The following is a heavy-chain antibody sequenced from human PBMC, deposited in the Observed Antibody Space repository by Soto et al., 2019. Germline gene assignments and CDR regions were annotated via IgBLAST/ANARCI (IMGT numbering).Heavy chain of an antibody. CDR2: ISTSGNY. J-gene: IGHJ4*02. CDR1: GGSVGSHY. CDR3: ARLLGYCSDDDCGVGQFDY. D-gene: IGHD2-15*01. Sequence: QVQLQESGPGLVKPSETLSLTCTVSGGSVGSHYWTWIRQPAGKGLEWIGRISTSGNYNHNPSLKSRVTMSLDTSENQFSLKLSSVTAADTAVYYCARLLGYCSDDDCGVGQFDYWGQGTLVTVSS. V-gene: IGHV4-4*07.